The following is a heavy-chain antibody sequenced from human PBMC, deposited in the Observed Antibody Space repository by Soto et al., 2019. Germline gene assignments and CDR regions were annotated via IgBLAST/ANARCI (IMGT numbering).Heavy chain of an antibody. CDR2: IYYSGST. CDR3: ARVWGYYFDY. D-gene: IGHD3-10*01. Sequence: SETLSLTCTVSGGSISSGGYYWSRIRQHPGKGLEWIGYIYYSGSTYYNPSLKSRVTISVDTSKNQFSLKLSSVTAADTAVYYCARVWGYYFDYWGQGTLVTVSS. CDR1: GGSISSGGYY. J-gene: IGHJ4*02. V-gene: IGHV4-31*03.